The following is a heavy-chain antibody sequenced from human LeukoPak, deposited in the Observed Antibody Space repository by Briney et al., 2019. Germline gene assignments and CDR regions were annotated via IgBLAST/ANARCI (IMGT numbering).Heavy chain of an antibody. D-gene: IGHD2-21*01. Sequence: SETLSLTCTVSGGSISSGYYWGWIRQPPGEGLEWIGSIYHSGSTYYNPSLKSRVTISVDTSKNQFSLKLSSVTAADTAVYYCARLGGVLVVFDYWGQGTLVTVSS. CDR2: IYHSGST. V-gene: IGHV4-38-2*02. J-gene: IGHJ4*02. CDR3: ARLGGVLVVFDY. CDR1: GGSISSGYY.